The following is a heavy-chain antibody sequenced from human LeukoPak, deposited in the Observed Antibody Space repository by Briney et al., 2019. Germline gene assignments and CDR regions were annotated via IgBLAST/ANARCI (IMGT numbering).Heavy chain of an antibody. CDR2: VDPEDGET. Sequence: GASVKVSCKASGYTFTDYYMHWVQQAPGKGLEWMGRVDPEDGETIYAEKFQGRVTITADTSTDTAYMELSSLRSEDTAVYYCARDLYYYGSGSSAFDYWGQGTLVTVSS. J-gene: IGHJ4*02. V-gene: IGHV1-69-2*01. CDR1: GYTFTDYY. CDR3: ARDLYYYGSGSSAFDY. D-gene: IGHD3-10*01.